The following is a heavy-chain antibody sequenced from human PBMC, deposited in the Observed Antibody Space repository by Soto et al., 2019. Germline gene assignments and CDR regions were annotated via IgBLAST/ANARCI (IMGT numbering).Heavy chain of an antibody. V-gene: IGHV3-74*01. CDR2: ISGDGSST. CDR1: EFTFRSYW. Sequence: EVQLGDSGGGLVQPGVSLRFSCAASEFTFRSYWMHRVRQSPGKGLVWASRISGDGSSTNYADSVKGRFTISRDNAKNTVYLQIDSLRAEDKAVYYCARSLPGTYGAFDLWGQGTMVTVSS. CDR3: ARSLPGTYGAFDL. J-gene: IGHJ3*01. D-gene: IGHD1-7*01.